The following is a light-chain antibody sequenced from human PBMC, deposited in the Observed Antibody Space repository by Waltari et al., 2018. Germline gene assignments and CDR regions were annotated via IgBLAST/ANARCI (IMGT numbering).Light chain of an antibody. CDR2: AAS. CDR1: RGVNKE. CDR3: QQDYSTPWT. V-gene: IGKV1-6*01. J-gene: IGKJ1*01. Sequence: IQLTQSPSSLSASVGDRVTVTCRASRGVNKELSWYQQKPGKAPTLLIYAASSLHTGVSSRFSGSGSGTDFTLTISSLQPEDVATYYCQQDYSTPWTFGQGTKVEIK.